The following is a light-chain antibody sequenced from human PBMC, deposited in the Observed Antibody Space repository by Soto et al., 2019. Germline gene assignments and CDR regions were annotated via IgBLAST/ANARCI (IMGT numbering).Light chain of an antibody. CDR1: QSVSSN. V-gene: IGKV3-11*01. CDR2: TAS. Sequence: EIVLAQSPATLSLSPGEKATLSCRASQSVSSNLAWYRQKPGQAPRLLIYTASKRATGIPARFSGSGSGTDFTLTISSLEPEDFAVYYCQQRNNYPLILTFGPGTKVDIK. CDR3: QQRNNYPLILT. J-gene: IGKJ3*01.